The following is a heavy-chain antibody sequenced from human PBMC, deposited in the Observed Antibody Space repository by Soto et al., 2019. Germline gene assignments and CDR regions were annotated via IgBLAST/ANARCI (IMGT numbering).Heavy chain of an antibody. D-gene: IGHD3-10*01. CDR3: ARGLTLYYYGSGSYRPRYDAFDI. J-gene: IGHJ3*02. Sequence: ASVKVSCKASGYTFTSYGISWVRQAPGQGLERIGWISAYNGNTNYAQKLQGRVTMTTDTSTSTAYMELRSLRSDDTAVYYCARGLTLYYYGSGSYRPRYDAFDIWGQGTMVTVSS. CDR2: ISAYNGNT. CDR1: GYTFTSYG. V-gene: IGHV1-18*01.